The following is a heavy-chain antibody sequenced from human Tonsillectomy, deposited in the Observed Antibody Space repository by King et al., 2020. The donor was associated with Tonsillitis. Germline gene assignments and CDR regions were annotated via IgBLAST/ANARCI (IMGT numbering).Heavy chain of an antibody. CDR3: ARVRGYCSGGSCHTGPVWFDP. D-gene: IGHD2-15*01. CDR1: GFTFSSYS. V-gene: IGHV3-48*01. CDR2: ISSRSSTI. Sequence: VQLVESGGGLVQPGGSLRLSCAASGFTFSSYSMNWVRQAPGKGLEWVSYISSRSSTIYYADSVKGRFTISRDNAKNSLYLQMNSLRVEDTAVYYCARVRGYCSGGSCHTGPVWFDPWGQGTLVIVSS. J-gene: IGHJ5*02.